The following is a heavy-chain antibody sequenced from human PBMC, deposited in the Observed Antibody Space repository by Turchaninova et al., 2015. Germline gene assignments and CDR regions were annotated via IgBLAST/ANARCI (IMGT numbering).Heavy chain of an antibody. CDR1: GDNFSSSW. D-gene: IGHD6-19*01. J-gene: IGHJ4*02. CDR3: AVTPNYYGSSGYF. V-gene: IGHV5-10-1*03. Sequence: DVPLLQSGAEGKEPGVSQYITVKASGDNFSSSWISWVRQRPGKGLEWMGKIDPRDPETKYSPSFQGHVSISADKSISTAYLQWRSLKASDTAIYYCAVTPNYYGSSGYFWSQGTPVTVSS. CDR2: IDPRDPET.